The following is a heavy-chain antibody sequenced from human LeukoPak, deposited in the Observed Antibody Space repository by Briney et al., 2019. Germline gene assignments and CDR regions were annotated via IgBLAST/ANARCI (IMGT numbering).Heavy chain of an antibody. CDR3: AREGLETAFDY. CDR2: INTDSGGT. CDR1: GYTFTDYY. V-gene: IGHV1-2*04. Sequence: ASVKVSCKASGYTFTDYYMHWVRQAPGQGLEWMVWINTDSGGTNYAQKFQGWVTMTRDTSISTAYMELSRLRSDDTAVYYCAREGLETAFDYWGQGTLVTVSS. D-gene: IGHD2-21*02. J-gene: IGHJ4*02.